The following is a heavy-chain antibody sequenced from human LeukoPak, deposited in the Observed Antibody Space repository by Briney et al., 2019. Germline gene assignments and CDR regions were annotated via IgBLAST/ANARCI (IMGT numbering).Heavy chain of an antibody. J-gene: IGHJ1*01. CDR1: GGSFSGYY. Sequence: PSETLSLTCAVYGGSFSGYYWSWIRQPPGKGLEWIGEINHSGSTNYNPSLKSRVTISVDTSKNQFSLKLSSVTAADTAVYYCARGLGYYYDSSGYQRKYFQHWGQGTLVTVSS. D-gene: IGHD3-22*01. CDR3: ARGLGYYYDSSGYQRKYFQH. V-gene: IGHV4-34*01. CDR2: INHSGST.